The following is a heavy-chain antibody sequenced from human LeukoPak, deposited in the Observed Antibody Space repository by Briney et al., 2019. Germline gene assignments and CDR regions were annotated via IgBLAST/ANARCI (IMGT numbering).Heavy chain of an antibody. V-gene: IGHV1-8*01. D-gene: IGHD1-26*01. Sequence: ASVKVSCKASGYTFTSYNINWVRQATGQGLEWWGWMNPYSGNSVYALNFEGRVTMTRDTSIGTAYMELSSLRSEDTAVYYCARGVGSGNYYVYAFWGQGTPVTVSS. J-gene: IGHJ4*02. CDR2: MNPYSGNS. CDR1: GYTFTSYN. CDR3: ARGVGSGNYYVYAF.